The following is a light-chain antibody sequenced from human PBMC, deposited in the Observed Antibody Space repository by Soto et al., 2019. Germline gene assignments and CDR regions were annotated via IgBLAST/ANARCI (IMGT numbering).Light chain of an antibody. CDR3: QQLNSYPWT. CDR1: EGISRY. Sequence: IQLTQSPSSLSASVGDRVTITCRASEGISRYLAWYQQKPGKAPKLLIYAASTLHSGIPSRFSGSGSGTAFTLTISSLQPDDFATYYYQQLNSYPWTFGQGTKVEIK. CDR2: AAS. J-gene: IGKJ1*01. V-gene: IGKV1-9*01.